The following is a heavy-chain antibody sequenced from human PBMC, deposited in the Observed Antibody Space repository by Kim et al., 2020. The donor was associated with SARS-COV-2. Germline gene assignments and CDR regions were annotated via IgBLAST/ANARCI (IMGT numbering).Heavy chain of an antibody. CDR1: GFTFSSYA. CDR2: IYSGGSST. CDR3: AKDPGGSGWPAPLLDAFDI. D-gene: IGHD6-19*01. Sequence: GGSLRLSCAASGFTFSSYAMSWVRQAPGKGLEWVSVIYSGGSSTYYADSVKGRFTISRDNSKNTLYLQMNSLRAEDTAVYYCAKDPGGSGWPAPLLDAFDIWGQGTMVTVSS. V-gene: IGHV3-23*03. J-gene: IGHJ3*02.